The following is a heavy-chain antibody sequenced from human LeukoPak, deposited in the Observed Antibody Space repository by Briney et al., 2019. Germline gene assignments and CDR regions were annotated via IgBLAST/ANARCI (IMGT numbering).Heavy chain of an antibody. V-gene: IGHV3-23*01. CDR2: ISSTGGSP. Sequence: PGGSLRLSCAASGFTFSSYAMSWVRQAPGKGLEWVSAISSTGGSPYYADSVKGRFTISRDNSKNILYLQMNSLRAEDTAIYYCAKEPRDCTGGTCYSVGGYYFHYWGQGTLVTVSS. CDR3: AKEPRDCTGGTCYSVGGYYFHY. J-gene: IGHJ4*02. CDR1: GFTFSSYA. D-gene: IGHD2-15*01.